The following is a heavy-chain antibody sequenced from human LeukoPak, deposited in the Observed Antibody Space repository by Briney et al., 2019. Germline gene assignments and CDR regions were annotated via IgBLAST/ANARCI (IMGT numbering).Heavy chain of an antibody. CDR1: GFTFSTYR. J-gene: IGHJ3*02. V-gene: IGHV3-7*04. Sequence: PGGSLRLSCAASGFTFSTYRMNWVRQAPGKGLEWVANIKKDGSGKYYVDSVKGRFTISRDNAENSLYLQMNSLRAEDTAVYLCARARSENDVFDIWGQGTTVTVSS. CDR3: ARARSENDVFDI. D-gene: IGHD3-3*01. CDR2: IKKDGSGK.